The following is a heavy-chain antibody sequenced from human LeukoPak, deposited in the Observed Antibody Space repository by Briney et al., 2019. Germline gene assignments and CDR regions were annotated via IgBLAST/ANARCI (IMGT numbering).Heavy chain of an antibody. D-gene: IGHD3-22*01. CDR2: ISWNSGSI. CDR1: GFTFDDYA. J-gene: IGHJ4*02. V-gene: IGHV3-9*01. Sequence: GRSLRLSCAASGFTFDDYAMHWVRQAPGKGLEWVSGISWNSGSIGYADSVKGRFTISRDNAKNSLYLQMNSLRAEDTAVYYCVRSQGGYYYDSSGYYQGPLDYWGQGTLVTVSS. CDR3: VRSQGGYYYDSSGYYQGPLDY.